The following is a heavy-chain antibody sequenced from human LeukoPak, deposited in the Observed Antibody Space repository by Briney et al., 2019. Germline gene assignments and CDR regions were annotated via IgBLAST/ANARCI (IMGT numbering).Heavy chain of an antibody. V-gene: IGHV4-59*01. CDR3: ATGFGYSSGYYYNY. CDR2: IYYSGST. J-gene: IGHJ4*02. CDR1: GGSISSYY. D-gene: IGHD3-22*01. Sequence: SETLSLTCTVSGGSISSYYWSWIRQPPGKGLEWIGYIYYSGSTNYNPSLKSRLTISVDTSKNQFSLKLTSVTAEDTAVYYCATGFGYSSGYYYNYWGQGTLVTVSS.